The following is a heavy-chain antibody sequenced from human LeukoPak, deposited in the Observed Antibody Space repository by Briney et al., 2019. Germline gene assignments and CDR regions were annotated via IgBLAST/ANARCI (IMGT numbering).Heavy chain of an antibody. CDR3: ARDGPQYSSSFFDY. D-gene: IGHD6-6*01. CDR1: GFTFSSYA. J-gene: IGHJ4*02. Sequence: AGGSLRLSCAASGFTFSSYAKHWVRQAPGKGLEWVAVISYDGSNKYYADSVKGRFTISRDNSKNTLYLQMNSLRAEDTAVYYCARDGPQYSSSFFDYWGQGTLVTVSS. CDR2: ISYDGSNK. V-gene: IGHV3-30-3*01.